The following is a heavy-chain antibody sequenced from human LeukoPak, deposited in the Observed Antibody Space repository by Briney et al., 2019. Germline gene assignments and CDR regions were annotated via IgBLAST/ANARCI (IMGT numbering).Heavy chain of an antibody. Sequence: PAGGSLRLSCAASGFTFDDYAMHWVRQAPGKGLEWVSGISWNSGSIGYADSVKGRFTISRDNAKNSLYLQMNSLRAEDTALYYCAKELLRYFDYWGQGTLVTVSS. V-gene: IGHV3-9*01. CDR3: AKELLRYFDY. J-gene: IGHJ4*02. CDR1: GFTFDDYA. D-gene: IGHD1-26*01. CDR2: ISWNSGSI.